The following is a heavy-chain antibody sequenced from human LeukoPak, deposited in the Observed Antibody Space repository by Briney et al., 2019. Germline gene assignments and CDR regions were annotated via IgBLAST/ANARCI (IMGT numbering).Heavy chain of an antibody. D-gene: IGHD3-3*01. Sequence: GASVKVSCKASGGTFSSYAISWVRQAPGQGLEWMGGIIPIFGTANYAQKFQGRVTITADKSTSTAYMELSSLRSEDTAVYYCARGNAIFGVVPLDYWGQGTLVTVSS. J-gene: IGHJ4*02. CDR1: GGTFSSYA. CDR3: ARGNAIFGVVPLDY. V-gene: IGHV1-69*06. CDR2: IIPIFGTA.